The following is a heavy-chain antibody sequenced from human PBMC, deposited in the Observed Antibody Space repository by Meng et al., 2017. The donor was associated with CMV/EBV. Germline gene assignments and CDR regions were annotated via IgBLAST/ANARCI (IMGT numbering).Heavy chain of an antibody. CDR2: ISSSGSTI. CDR3: VRVLQPHYYYYYGMDV. Sequence: GESLKISCAASGFTFSSYEMNWVRQAPGKGLEWVSYISSSGSTIYYADSVKGRFTISRDNAKNSLYLQMNSLRAEDTAVYYCVRVLQPHYYYYYGMDVWGQGTTVTVSS. V-gene: IGHV3-48*03. D-gene: IGHD4-11*01. J-gene: IGHJ6*02. CDR1: GFTFSSYE.